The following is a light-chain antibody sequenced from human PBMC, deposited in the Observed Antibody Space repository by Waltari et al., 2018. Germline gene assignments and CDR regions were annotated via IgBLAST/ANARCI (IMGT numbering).Light chain of an antibody. CDR3: QQRRSWPLT. CDR1: QSVSSY. V-gene: IGKV3-11*01. Sequence: EIVLTQSPATLSLSPGEGATLSCWVSQSVSSYLAWYQQKPGQAPRLLIYDASNRATGIPARFSGSGSGTDFTLTISSLEPEDFAVYYCQQRRSWPLTFGGGTKVEIK. J-gene: IGKJ4*01. CDR2: DAS.